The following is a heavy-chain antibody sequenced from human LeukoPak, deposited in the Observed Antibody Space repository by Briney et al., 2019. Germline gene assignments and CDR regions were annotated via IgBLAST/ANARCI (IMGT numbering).Heavy chain of an antibody. J-gene: IGHJ5*02. CDR3: ASTLTNRFDP. Sequence: SETLSLTCTVSGASISSSSYCWGWIRQPPGKGLEWIGSIYYSGSTYYNPSLKSRVTISVDTSKNQFSLKLSSVTAADTAVYYCASTLTNRFDPWGQGTLVTVSS. V-gene: IGHV4-39*01. D-gene: IGHD4/OR15-4a*01. CDR1: GASISSSSYC. CDR2: IYYSGST.